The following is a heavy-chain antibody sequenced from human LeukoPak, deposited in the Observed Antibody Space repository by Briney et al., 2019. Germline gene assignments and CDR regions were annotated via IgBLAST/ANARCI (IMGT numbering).Heavy chain of an antibody. CDR3: ASGDCSSTSCYFDY. CDR1: GGSISSGAYS. J-gene: IGHJ4*02. Sequence: SETLSLTCVVSGGSISSGAYSWSWLRQPPGKGLEWIGYIYHSGSTYYNPSLKSRFTISVHRSKNQFSLNLSSVTAADTAVYYCASGDCSSTSCYFDYGGQGTLVTVSS. V-gene: IGHV4-30-2*01. D-gene: IGHD2-2*01. CDR2: IYHSGST.